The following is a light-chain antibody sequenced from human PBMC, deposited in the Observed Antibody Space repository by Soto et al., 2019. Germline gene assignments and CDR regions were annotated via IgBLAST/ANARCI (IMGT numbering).Light chain of an antibody. CDR2: LDSDGSH. Sequence: QCVLTQSPSASASLGASVKLTCTLSSKCSSYAIAWDQQQPEKGPRYLMKLDSDGSHTKGDAIPDRFSGSSSGAERYLTISSLQSEDEADYYCQTWGTGIHVVFGGGTKLTAL. J-gene: IGLJ2*01. CDR1: SKCSSYA. V-gene: IGLV4-69*01. CDR3: QTWGTGIHVV.